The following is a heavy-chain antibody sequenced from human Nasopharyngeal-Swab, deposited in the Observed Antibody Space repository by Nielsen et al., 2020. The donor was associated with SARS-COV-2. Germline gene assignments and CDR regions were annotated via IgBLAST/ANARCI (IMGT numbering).Heavy chain of an antibody. D-gene: IGHD3-3*01. V-gene: IGHV4-34*01. CDR3: ARGLGKQITIFEVVIAYNWFDP. J-gene: IGHJ5*02. Sequence: RQAPGKGLEWIGEINHSGSTNYNPSLKSRVTISVDTSKNQFSLKLSSVTAAGTAVYYCARGLGKQITIFEVVIAYNWFDPWGQGTLVTVSS. CDR2: INHSGST.